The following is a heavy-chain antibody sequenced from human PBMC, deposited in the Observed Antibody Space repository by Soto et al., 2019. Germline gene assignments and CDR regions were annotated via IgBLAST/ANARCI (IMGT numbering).Heavy chain of an antibody. J-gene: IGHJ4*02. V-gene: IGHV4-59*11. CDR1: GGSINNHY. CDR3: TRANWYSEY. Sequence: QVQLQESGPGLVKPSETLSLTCTGSGGSINNHYWSWIRQAPGKGLEWLGYDYYNVITNYNPSLKSRVTMSVDTSKNQFSLHLTSLTAADTAIYYCTRANWYSEYWGQGTLVTVSS. D-gene: IGHD7-27*01. CDR2: DYYNVIT.